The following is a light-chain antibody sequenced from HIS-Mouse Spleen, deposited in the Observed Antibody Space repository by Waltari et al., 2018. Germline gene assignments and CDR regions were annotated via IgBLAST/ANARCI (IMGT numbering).Light chain of an antibody. CDR1: QSVSSY. CDR3: QQRSNWPPLT. J-gene: IGKJ4*01. V-gene: IGKV3-11*01. Sequence: EIVLTQSPATLSLSPGERATLSCRASQSVSSYLAWYQKPGQAPRLLIYDASNRATGIPARFSGSGSGTDFTLTISSLEPEDFAVYYCQQRSNWPPLTFGGGTKVEIK. CDR2: DAS.